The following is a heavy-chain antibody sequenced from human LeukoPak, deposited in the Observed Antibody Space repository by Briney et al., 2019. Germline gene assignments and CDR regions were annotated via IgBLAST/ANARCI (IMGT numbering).Heavy chain of an antibody. V-gene: IGHV3-53*01. CDR1: GFTVSSNY. J-gene: IGHJ4*02. CDR2: IYSGGST. Sequence: GGSLRLSCAASGFTVSSNYMSWVRQAPGKGLEWVSVIYSGGSTYHAGSVKGRFTISRDNSKNTLYLQMNSLRAEDTAVYYCARDRVSYFDYWGQGTLVTVSS. CDR3: ARDRVSYFDY. D-gene: IGHD5/OR15-5a*01.